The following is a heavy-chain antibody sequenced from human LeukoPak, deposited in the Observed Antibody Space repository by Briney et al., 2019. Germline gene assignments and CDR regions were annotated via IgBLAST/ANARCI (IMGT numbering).Heavy chain of an antibody. V-gene: IGHV3-48*03. J-gene: IGHJ1*01. CDR3: ARGGTLEYFQH. Sequence: GGSLTLSCAASGFTFSSYEMNWVRQAPGKGLEWVSYISSSGSTIYYADSVKGRFTISRDNAKNSLHLQMNSLRAEDTAVYYCARGGTLEYFQHWGRGNLVTVSS. CDR2: ISSSGSTI. CDR1: GFTFSSYE.